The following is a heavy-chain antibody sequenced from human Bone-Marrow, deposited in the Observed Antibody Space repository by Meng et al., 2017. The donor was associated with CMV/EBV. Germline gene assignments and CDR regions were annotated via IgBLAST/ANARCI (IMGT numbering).Heavy chain of an antibody. Sequence: GESLKISCAASGFTFSNAWMSWVRQAPGKGLEWVSSISSSSSYIYYADSVKGRFTISRDNAKNSLYLQMNSLRAEDTAVYYCARDQFYSMDYWGQGTLVTVSS. J-gene: IGHJ4*02. CDR1: GFTFSNAW. V-gene: IGHV3-21*01. CDR3: ARDQFYSMDY. D-gene: IGHD2/OR15-2a*01. CDR2: ISSSSSYI.